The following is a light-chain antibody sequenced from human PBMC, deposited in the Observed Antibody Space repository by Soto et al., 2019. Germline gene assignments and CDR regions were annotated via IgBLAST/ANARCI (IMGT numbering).Light chain of an antibody. CDR2: LNSDGSH. CDR3: QTWGTGPWV. Sequence: QLVLTQSPSASASLGASVKLTCTLSSGHSSYAIAWHQQQPEKGPRYLMKLNSDGSHSKGDGIPDRFSGSSSAAERYLTISSLQCEDEADYYCQTWGTGPWVFGGGTKVTVL. CDR1: SGHSSYA. J-gene: IGLJ3*02. V-gene: IGLV4-69*01.